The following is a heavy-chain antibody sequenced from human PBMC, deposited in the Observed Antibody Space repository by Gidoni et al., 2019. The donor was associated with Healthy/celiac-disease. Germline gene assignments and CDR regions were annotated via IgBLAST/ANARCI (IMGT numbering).Heavy chain of an antibody. CDR3: ARDSPITIFGVVIRDYYYGMDV. J-gene: IGHJ6*02. V-gene: IGHV1-69*01. Sequence: QVQRVQSGAEVKKPGSSVKVSCRASGGTFSSYAISWVRQAPGQGLEWMGGIIPIFGTANYAQKFQGRVTITADESTSTAYMELSSLRSEDTAVYYCARDSPITIFGVVIRDYYYGMDVWGQGTTVTVSS. CDR1: GGTFSSYA. CDR2: IIPIFGTA. D-gene: IGHD3-3*01.